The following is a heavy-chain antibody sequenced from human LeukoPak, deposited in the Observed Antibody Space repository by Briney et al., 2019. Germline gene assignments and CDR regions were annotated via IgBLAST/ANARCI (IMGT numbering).Heavy chain of an antibody. V-gene: IGHV3-30*18. D-gene: IGHD6-13*01. CDR3: AKDIAAVGTIPDY. J-gene: IGHJ4*02. CDR2: TSYDGSNK. CDR1: GFNFSSSG. Sequence: GRSLRLSCGASGFNFSSSGMHWVRQAPGKGLEWVAVTSYDGSNKNYAESVKGRFTVSRDNSKHTLYLQMNSLRVDDTAVYHCAKDIAAVGTIPDYWGQGTLVTVSS.